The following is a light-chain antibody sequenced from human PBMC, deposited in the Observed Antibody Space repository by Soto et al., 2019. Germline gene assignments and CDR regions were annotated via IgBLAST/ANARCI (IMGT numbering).Light chain of an antibody. CDR3: AAWDDSLSAWV. CDR1: SSNIGSNT. CDR2: SNN. J-gene: IGLJ3*02. V-gene: IGLV1-44*01. Sequence: QSVLTQPPSASGTPGQRVTISCCGSSSNIGSNTVNWYQQLPGTAPKLLIYSNNQRPSGVPDRFSGSKPGTSASLAISGLQSEAEADYYCAAWDDSLSAWVFGGGTKLTVL.